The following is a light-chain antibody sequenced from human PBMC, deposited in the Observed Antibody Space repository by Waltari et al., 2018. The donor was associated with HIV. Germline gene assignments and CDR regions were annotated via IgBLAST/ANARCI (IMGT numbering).Light chain of an antibody. Sequence: DIVMTQSPDSLAVFPGERATINCTSRQSLFFTSTNNNKNYLTWYQQKPGHPPKLLIYWSNARESGVPERFSGGGSGTDFTLTISSLQPDDVAIYFCQQHYSLPWTFGQGTKVEI. CDR2: WSN. J-gene: IGKJ1*01. CDR1: QSLFFTSTNNNKNY. V-gene: IGKV4-1*01. CDR3: QQHYSLPWT.